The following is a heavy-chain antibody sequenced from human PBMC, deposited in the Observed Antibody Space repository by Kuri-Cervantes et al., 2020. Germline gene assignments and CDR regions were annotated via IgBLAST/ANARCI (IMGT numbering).Heavy chain of an antibody. CDR3: ASSRIQLWLRRSYYFDY. V-gene: IGHV3-23*01. D-gene: IGHD5-18*01. J-gene: IGHJ4*02. CDR1: GFTFSTHV. CDR2: ISGSGNT. Sequence: GESLKISCAASGFTFSTHVMSWVRQAPGKGLEWVSAISGSGNTNYAESVKGWFTISRDNSKNTLYLQMNSLRAEDTAVYYCASSRIQLWLRRSYYFDYWGQGTLVTVSS.